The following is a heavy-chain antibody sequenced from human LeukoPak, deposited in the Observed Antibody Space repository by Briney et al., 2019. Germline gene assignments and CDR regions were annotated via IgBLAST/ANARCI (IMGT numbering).Heavy chain of an antibody. D-gene: IGHD2-15*01. CDR1: GFTFSSYW. CDR2: IKQDGSEK. CDR3: ARCRSGGSCYFDY. J-gene: IGHJ4*02. V-gene: IGHV3-7*01. Sequence: GGSLRLSCAASGFTFSSYWMSWVRQAPGKGLEWVANIKQDGSEKYYVDSVKGRFTISRDNAKNSLYLQMNSLRAEDTAVYYCARCRSGGSCYFDYWGQGTLVTVSS.